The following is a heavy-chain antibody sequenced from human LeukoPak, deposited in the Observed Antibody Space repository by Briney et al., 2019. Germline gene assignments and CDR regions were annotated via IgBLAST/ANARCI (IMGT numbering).Heavy chain of an antibody. CDR2: IIPILGIA. J-gene: IGHJ4*02. CDR3: ARVGYYYDSSGYSPFDY. D-gene: IGHD3-22*01. V-gene: IGHV1-69*04. Sequence: SVKASCKASGGTFSSYAISWVRQAPGQGLEWMGRIIPILGIANYAQKFQGRVTITADKSTSTAYMELSSLRSEDTAVYYCARVGYYYDSSGYSPFDYWGQGTLVTVSS. CDR1: GGTFSSYA.